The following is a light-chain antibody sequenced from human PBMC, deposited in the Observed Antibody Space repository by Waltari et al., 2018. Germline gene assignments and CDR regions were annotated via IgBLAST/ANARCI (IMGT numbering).Light chain of an antibody. CDR3: AAWDDSLSTWV. Sequence: QPVLPLPPSASGTPGQRVAISCSGRSSIIGSNFVYRYQQLPGAAPELLIYRKYQRPSGVPVRISGSKSGTSASLAVSGLRSEDEADFYCAAWDDSLSTWVFGGGTKLTVL. V-gene: IGLV1-47*01. CDR2: RKY. CDR1: SSIIGSNF. J-gene: IGLJ3*02.